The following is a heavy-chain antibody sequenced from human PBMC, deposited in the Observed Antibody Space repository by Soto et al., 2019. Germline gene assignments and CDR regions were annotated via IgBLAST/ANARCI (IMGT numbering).Heavy chain of an antibody. CDR1: GFTFSSYA. V-gene: IGHV3-23*01. CDR2: ISGSGGST. J-gene: IGHJ5*02. CDR3: AKASHYCTNGVCYRKFDP. D-gene: IGHD2-8*01. Sequence: WGSLRLSCAASGFTFSSYAMSWVRQAPGKGLEWVSAISGSGGSTYYADSVKGRFTISRDNSKNTLYLQMNSLRAEDTAVYYCAKASHYCTNGVCYRKFDPWGQGTLVTVSS.